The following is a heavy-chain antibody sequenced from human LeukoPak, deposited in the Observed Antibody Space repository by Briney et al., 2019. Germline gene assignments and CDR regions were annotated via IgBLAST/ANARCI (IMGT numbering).Heavy chain of an antibody. Sequence: PSETLSLTCTVSGGSISSYYWSWIRQPPGKGLEWIGYIYYSGTTNSNPSLKSRVTISVDTSKNQFSLKLTSVTAADTAVYYCASVPYDSRWYGYFDYWGRGTLATVSS. V-gene: IGHV4-59*01. CDR3: ASVPYDSRWYGYFDY. CDR2: IYYSGTT. D-gene: IGHD6-13*01. J-gene: IGHJ4*02. CDR1: GGSISSYY.